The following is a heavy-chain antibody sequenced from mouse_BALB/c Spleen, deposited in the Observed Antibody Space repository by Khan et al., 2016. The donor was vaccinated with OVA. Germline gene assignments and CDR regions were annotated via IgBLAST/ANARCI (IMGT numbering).Heavy chain of an antibody. CDR1: GYSITSGYI. D-gene: IGHD2-4*01. V-gene: IGHV3-1*02. CDR2: IHYSGST. CDR3: AIYDDYDWFAY. J-gene: IGHJ3*01. Sequence: EVKLEESGPDLVKPSQSLSLTCTVTGYSITSGYIWHWIRQFPGNKLEWMGYIHYSGSTNSNPSLKSRISITRDTSKNQFFLQLNTVTTEDTATYYCAIYDDYDWFAYWGQGTLVTVSA.